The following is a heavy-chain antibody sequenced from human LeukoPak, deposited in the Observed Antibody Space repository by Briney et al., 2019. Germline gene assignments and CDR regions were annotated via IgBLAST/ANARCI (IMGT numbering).Heavy chain of an antibody. CDR2: INHSGST. CDR3: ARGHPSITIFGVVILTYPTQGAGYYYMDV. V-gene: IGHV4-34*01. CDR1: GGSFSGYY. J-gene: IGHJ6*03. Sequence: SETLSLTCAVYGGSFSGYYWSWIRQPPGKGLEWIGEINHSGSTNYNPSLKSRVTISVDTSKNQFSLKLSSVTAADTAVYYCARGHPSITIFGVVILTYPTQGAGYYYMDVWGKGTTVTVSS. D-gene: IGHD3-3*01.